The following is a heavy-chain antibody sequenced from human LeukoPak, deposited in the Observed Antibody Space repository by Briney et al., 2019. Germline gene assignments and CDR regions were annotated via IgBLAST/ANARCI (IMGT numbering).Heavy chain of an antibody. D-gene: IGHD3-9*01. V-gene: IGHV3-48*03. Sequence: GGSLRLSRAASGFTFSSYEMNWVRQAPGKGLEWISYISSSGTNIYYADSVRGRFTISRDNAKSSLYLQMNSLRGEDTAVYYCARVRKQVVLRYYDFWGQGTLVTVSS. CDR3: ARVRKQVVLRYYDF. CDR2: ISSSGTNI. J-gene: IGHJ4*02. CDR1: GFTFSSYE.